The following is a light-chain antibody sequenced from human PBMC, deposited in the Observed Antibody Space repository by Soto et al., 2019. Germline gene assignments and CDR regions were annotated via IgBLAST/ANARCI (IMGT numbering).Light chain of an antibody. V-gene: IGLV2-14*03. J-gene: IGLJ1*01. CDR3: SSNSSSSPYV. CDR1: SNDVGAYNY. CDR2: EVS. Sequence: QSVLTQPASVSGSPGQSLTISCTGTSNDVGAYNYVSWYQQQPGKAPKLIIYEVSHRPSGVSNRFSGSKSGNTASLTISALPVEDEADYFCSSNSSSSPYVFGPGTKLTVL.